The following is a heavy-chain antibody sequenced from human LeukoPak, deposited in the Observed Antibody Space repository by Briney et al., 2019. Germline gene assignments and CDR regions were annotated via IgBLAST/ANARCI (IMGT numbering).Heavy chain of an antibody. CDR3: ARSPTRIMVRGVIITGWFDP. D-gene: IGHD3-10*01. Sequence: SETLSLTCTVSGGSISSYYWSWIRQPPGKGLEWIGYIYYSGSTNYNPSLKSRVTMSVDTSKNQFSLKLSSVTAADTAVYYCARSPTRIMVRGVIITGWFDPWGQGTLVTVSS. J-gene: IGHJ5*02. CDR1: GGSISSYY. V-gene: IGHV4-59*01. CDR2: IYYSGST.